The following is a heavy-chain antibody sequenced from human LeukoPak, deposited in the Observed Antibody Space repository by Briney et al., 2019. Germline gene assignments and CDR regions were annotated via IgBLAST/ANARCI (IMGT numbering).Heavy chain of an antibody. CDR3: ARRWSFDY. CDR1: GGSISSSSYY. CDR2: FHYGGST. V-gene: IGHV4-39*01. Sequence: SETLSLTCTVSGGSISSSSYYWGWIRQPPGKGLEWIGSFHYGGSTYYNPSLKSRVTISVDTSKNQFSLKLSSVTAADTAVYYCARRWSFDYWGQGTLVTVSS. J-gene: IGHJ4*02. D-gene: IGHD3-3*01.